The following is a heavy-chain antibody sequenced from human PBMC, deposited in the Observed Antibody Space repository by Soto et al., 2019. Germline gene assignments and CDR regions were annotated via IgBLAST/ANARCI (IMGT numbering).Heavy chain of an antibody. CDR2: ISGSGGST. CDR1: GFTFSSYA. J-gene: IGHJ4*02. CDR3: AKLSITMIVVVNGDDY. V-gene: IGHV3-23*01. Sequence: EVQLLESVGGLVQPGGSLRLSCAASGFTFSSYAMSWFRQAPGKGLEWVSAISGSGGSTYYADSVKGRFTISRDNSKNTLYLQMNSLRAEDTAVYYCAKLSITMIVVVNGDDYWGQGTLVTVSS. D-gene: IGHD3-22*01.